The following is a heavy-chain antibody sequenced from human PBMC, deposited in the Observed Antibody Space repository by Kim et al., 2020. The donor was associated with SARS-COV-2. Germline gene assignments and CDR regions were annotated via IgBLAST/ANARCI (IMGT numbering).Heavy chain of an antibody. CDR1: GFTFSSYA. Sequence: GGSLRLSCAASGFTFSSYAMSWVRQAPGKGLEWVSAISGSGGSTYYADSVKGRFTISRDNSKNTLYLQMNSLRAEDTAVYYCAKEGAKVRGAKYYFDYWGQGTLVTVSS. CDR3: AKEGAKVRGAKYYFDY. D-gene: IGHD3-10*01. J-gene: IGHJ4*02. CDR2: ISGSGGST. V-gene: IGHV3-23*01.